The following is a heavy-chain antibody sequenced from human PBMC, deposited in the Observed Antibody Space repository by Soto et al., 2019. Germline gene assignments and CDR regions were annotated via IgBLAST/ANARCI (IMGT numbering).Heavy chain of an antibody. V-gene: IGHV4-59*08. CDR2: IYDSGR. CDR3: AINADV. CDR1: GASISGHF. J-gene: IGHJ6*02. Sequence: QVQLQESGPGLVKPSETLSLTCTVSGASISGHFWSWIRQSPGKGLEWIAYIYDSGRSYNPSLRGRVTISVDTSKNQLSLKLSSVIAADSAVYYWAINADVWGQGTTVTVSS.